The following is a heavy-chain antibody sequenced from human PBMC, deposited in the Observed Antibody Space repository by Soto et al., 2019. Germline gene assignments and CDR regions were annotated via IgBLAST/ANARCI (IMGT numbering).Heavy chain of an antibody. D-gene: IGHD2-15*01. V-gene: IGHV3-11*01. CDR2: ISSSGSTI. J-gene: IGHJ1*01. CDR3: ARRHCSGGSCYSYFQH. CDR1: GFTFSDYY. Sequence: GGSLRLSCAASGFTFSDYYMSWIRQAPGKGLEWVSYISSSGSTIYYADSVKGRFTISRDNAKNSLYLQMNSLRAEDTAVYYCARRHCSGGSCYSYFQHWGQGTLVTVS.